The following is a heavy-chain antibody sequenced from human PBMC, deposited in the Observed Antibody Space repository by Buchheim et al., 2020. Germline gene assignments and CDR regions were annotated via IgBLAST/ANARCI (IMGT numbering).Heavy chain of an antibody. V-gene: IGHV3-23*01. CDR1: GFTFSSYA. J-gene: IGHJ4*02. Sequence: EVQLLESGGGLVQPGGSLRLSCAASGFTFSSYAMSWVRQAPGKGLEWVSAISGSGGGTSSATSGKGRFTISRDNSKTTLYLQMNSLRAEDTAVYYCAPFNSELLLFDYWGQGTL. CDR2: ISGSGGGT. D-gene: IGHD2-15*01. CDR3: APFNSELLLFDY.